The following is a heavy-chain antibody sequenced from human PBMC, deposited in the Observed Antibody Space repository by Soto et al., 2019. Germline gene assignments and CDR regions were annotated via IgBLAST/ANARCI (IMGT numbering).Heavy chain of an antibody. D-gene: IGHD5-18*01. CDR2: IDPSDSYT. Sequence: GESLKISGKGSGCSFTSYWISWVRQMPGKGLEWMGRIDPSDSYTNYSPSFQGHVTISADKSISTAYLQWSSLKASDTAMYYCARTESGYSYGFADVWGQGTTVTVSS. J-gene: IGHJ6*02. CDR1: GCSFTSYW. CDR3: ARTESGYSYGFADV. V-gene: IGHV5-10-1*01.